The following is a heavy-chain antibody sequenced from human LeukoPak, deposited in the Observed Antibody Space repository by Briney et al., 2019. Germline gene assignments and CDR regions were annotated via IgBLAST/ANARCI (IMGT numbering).Heavy chain of an antibody. V-gene: IGHV3-21*01. J-gene: IGHJ3*02. CDR3: ARRNNYDSSGLGAFDI. Sequence: GGSLRLSCAASGFTFSSYSMNWVRQAPGKWLEWVSSISSSSSYIYYADSVKGRFTISRDNAKNSLYLQMNSLRAEDTAVYYCARRNNYDSSGLGAFDIWGQGTMVTVSS. D-gene: IGHD3-22*01. CDR2: ISSSSSYI. CDR1: GFTFSSYS.